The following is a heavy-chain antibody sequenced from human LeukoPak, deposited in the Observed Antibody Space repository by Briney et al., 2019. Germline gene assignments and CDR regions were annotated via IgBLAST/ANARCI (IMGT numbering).Heavy chain of an antibody. J-gene: IGHJ4*02. CDR3: ARAPPGYYDFRSGYLTGYFDY. D-gene: IGHD3-3*01. CDR2: IYDSGST. V-gene: IGHV4-31*03. CDR1: GGSISSGGYY. Sequence: SETLSLTCTVSGGSISSGGYYWSWIRQHPGKGLEWIGYIYDSGSTYYNPSLKSRVTISVDTSKNQFSLKLSSVTAADTAVYYCARAPPGYYDFRSGYLTGYFDYWGQGTLVTVSS.